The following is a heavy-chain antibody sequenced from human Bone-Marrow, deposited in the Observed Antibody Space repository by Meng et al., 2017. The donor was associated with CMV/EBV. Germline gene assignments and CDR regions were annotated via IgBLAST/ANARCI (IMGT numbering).Heavy chain of an antibody. Sequence: GESLKISCAASGFTFSSYSINWVRQAPGKGLEWVSSISSSSSYIYYADSVKGRFTISRDNAKNSLYLQMNSLRAEDTAVYYCARTAISSTWAYYGMDVWGQGTTVTVSS. J-gene: IGHJ6*02. CDR2: ISSSSSYI. CDR1: GFTFSSYS. D-gene: IGHD2-2*01. CDR3: ARTAISSTWAYYGMDV. V-gene: IGHV3-21*01.